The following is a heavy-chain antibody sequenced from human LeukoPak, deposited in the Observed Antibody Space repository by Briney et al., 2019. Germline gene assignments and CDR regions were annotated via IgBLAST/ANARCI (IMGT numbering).Heavy chain of an antibody. CDR1: GYSFTSYW. J-gene: IGHJ3*02. CDR3: AVGGCSGGRCWDAFDI. D-gene: IGHD2-15*01. Sequence: GESLKISCEGSGYSFTSYWIGWVRQLPGKGLEWMGIIYPGDSDTRYSPSFQGQVTISADKSISTAYLQWSSLKASDTAMYCCAVGGCSGGRCWDAFDIWGQGTMVTVSS. V-gene: IGHV5-51*01. CDR2: IYPGDSDT.